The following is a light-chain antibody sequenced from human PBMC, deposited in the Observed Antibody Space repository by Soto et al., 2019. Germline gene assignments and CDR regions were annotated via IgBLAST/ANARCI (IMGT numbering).Light chain of an antibody. CDR3: QSYDSSLSAWV. CDR2: GDN. V-gene: IGLV1-40*01. Sequence: QAVVTQPPSVSGAPGQRVTISCTGSSSNIGAGYDVHWYQQLPGTAPKLLIYGDNNRPSGVPDRFSGSKSGTSASLAITGLQAEYEADYYCQSYDSSLSAWVFGGGTKLTVL. CDR1: SSNIGAGYD. J-gene: IGLJ3*02.